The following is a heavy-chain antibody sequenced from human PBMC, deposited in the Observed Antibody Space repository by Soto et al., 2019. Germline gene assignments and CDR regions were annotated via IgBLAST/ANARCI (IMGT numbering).Heavy chain of an antibody. CDR2: IKSKTDGGTT. V-gene: IGHV3-15*01. D-gene: IGHD6-6*01. Sequence: GGSLRLSCAASGFTFSNAWMSWVRQAPGKGLEWVGRIKSKTDGGTTDYAAPVKGRFTISRDDSKNTLYLQMNSLKTEDTAVYYCTTSESSSSYYYFYMYVWGKGTTVTVSS. CDR1: GFTFSNAW. J-gene: IGHJ6*03. CDR3: TTSESSSSYYYFYMYV.